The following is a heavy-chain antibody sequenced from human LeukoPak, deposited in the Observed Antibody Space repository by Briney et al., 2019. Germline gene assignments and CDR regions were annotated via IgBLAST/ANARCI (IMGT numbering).Heavy chain of an antibody. V-gene: IGHV3-74*01. CDR1: GFTFSSYW. CDR2: INSDGSST. D-gene: IGHD4-23*01. Sequence: PGGSLRLSCAASGFTFSSYWMHWVRQAPGKGLVWVSCINSDGSSTSYADSVKGRFTISRDNAKNTLYLQMNSLRAEDTAVYYCAREKNGGNFDYWGQGTLVTVSS. CDR3: AREKNGGNFDY. J-gene: IGHJ4*02.